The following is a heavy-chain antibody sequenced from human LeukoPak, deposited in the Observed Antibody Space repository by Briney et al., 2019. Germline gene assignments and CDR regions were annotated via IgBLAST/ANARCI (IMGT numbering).Heavy chain of an antibody. CDR2: IYYSGST. V-gene: IGHV4-39*01. CDR1: GGSISSSSYY. J-gene: IGHJ5*02. CDR3: ARRGITMVRGVTGNWFDP. Sequence: SETLSLTCTVSGGSISSSSYYWGWIRQPPGKGLEWIGSIYYSGSTYYNPSLKSRVTISVDTSKNQFSLKLSSVTAADTAVYYCARRGITMVRGVTGNWFDPWGQGTLVTVSP. D-gene: IGHD3-10*01.